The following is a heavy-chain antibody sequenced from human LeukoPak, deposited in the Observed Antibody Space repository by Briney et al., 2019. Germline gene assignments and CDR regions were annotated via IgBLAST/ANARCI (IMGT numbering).Heavy chain of an antibody. D-gene: IGHD3-22*01. Sequence: PSETLSLTCTVSGGSISSSSYYWGWIRQPPGKGLEWIGSISYSGSTYYNPSLKSRVTITVDTSKNQFALKVTSVTAADTAVYYCATRGDYDLDYWGQGNLVTVSS. CDR2: ISYSGST. V-gene: IGHV4-39*06. CDR1: GGSISSSSYY. CDR3: ATRGDYDLDY. J-gene: IGHJ4*02.